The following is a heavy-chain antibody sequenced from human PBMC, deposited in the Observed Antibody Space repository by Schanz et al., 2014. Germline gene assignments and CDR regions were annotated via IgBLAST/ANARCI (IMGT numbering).Heavy chain of an antibody. Sequence: QVQLVQSGAEVKKPGASVKVSCKASGYTFTNYGISWVRQAPGQGLEWMGWISAYNGNINYAQKLQGRVTMTTDTSTSTVYMELSSLRSEDTAVYYCARAAYGGYTSTPLRYWGQGTLVTVSS. CDR2: ISAYNGNI. V-gene: IGHV1-18*01. D-gene: IGHD5-12*01. J-gene: IGHJ4*02. CDR3: ARAAYGGYTSTPLRY. CDR1: GYTFTNYG.